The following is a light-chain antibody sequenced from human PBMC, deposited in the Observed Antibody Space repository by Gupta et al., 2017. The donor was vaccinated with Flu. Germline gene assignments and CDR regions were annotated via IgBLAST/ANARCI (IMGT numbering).Light chain of an antibody. CDR3: MRGTHPLT. J-gene: IGKJ2*01. CDR1: QSPVSTKGITY. CDR2: EVS. V-gene: IGKV2-30*01. Sequence: DVVMTQSPLSLPVTLGQPASISCRSSQSPVSTKGITYLNWFQQRPGQSPRRLIYEVSNRDSGAPDSCSSRGSVTDFTLISSRVEAEDVVFYYCMRGTHPLTFGQGTKLEI.